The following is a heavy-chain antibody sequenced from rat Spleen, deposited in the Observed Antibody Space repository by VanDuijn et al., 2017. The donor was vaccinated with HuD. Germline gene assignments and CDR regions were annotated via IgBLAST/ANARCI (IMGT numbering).Heavy chain of an antibody. Sequence: EVQLVESGGGLVQPGRSLKLSCAASGFTFSNYDMAWVRQAPTKGLEWVASISYDGTSTYYRDSVKGRFTISRDNAKGTLYLQMDSLRSEDTATYYCARHSRNYYDGSYYYGGPGWNAWGQGVMVTVSS. CDR3: ARHSRNYYDGSYYYGGPGWNA. V-gene: IGHV5-29*01. D-gene: IGHD1-12*02. J-gene: IGHJ2*01. CDR1: GFTFSNYD. CDR2: ISYDGTST.